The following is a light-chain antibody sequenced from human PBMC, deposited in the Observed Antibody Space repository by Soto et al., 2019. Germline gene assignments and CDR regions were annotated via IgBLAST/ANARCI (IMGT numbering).Light chain of an antibody. V-gene: IGLV3-1*01. CDR2: QDN. Sequence: SYELTQPPSVSVSPGQTASITCSGDKLGDKYACWYQQKPGQSPMLVIYQDNKRPSGIPERFSGSNSGNTATLTISGTQAMDEADYYCQAWDSSTYVFGTGTKLTVL. CDR3: QAWDSSTYV. J-gene: IGLJ1*01. CDR1: KLGDKY.